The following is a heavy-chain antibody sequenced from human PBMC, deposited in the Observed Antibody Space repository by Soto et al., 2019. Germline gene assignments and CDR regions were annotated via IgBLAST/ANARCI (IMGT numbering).Heavy chain of an antibody. CDR2: ITGSGDRT. CDR3: SRRGPGSYVDF. J-gene: IGHJ4*02. CDR1: GFTFSNYA. D-gene: IGHD2-15*01. Sequence: EVQLLDSGGGLVQPGGSLRLSCAASGFTFSNYAMNWVRQAPGKGLEWVAVITGSGDRTYYADSVKGRFTISRDNSKNTLYLQMYSLRAENTAVDYCSRRGPGSYVDFWGQGPLVKVSS. V-gene: IGHV3-23*01.